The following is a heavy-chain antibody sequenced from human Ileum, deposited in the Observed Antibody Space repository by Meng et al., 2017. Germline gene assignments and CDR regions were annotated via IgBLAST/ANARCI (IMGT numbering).Heavy chain of an antibody. CDR3: VYFWSGYFT. J-gene: IGHJ5*02. V-gene: IGHV4-34*01. Sequence: VQLQQCVSGLLKPSETLSLTCSVFGGSFSGYYCNWFRQPPGKGLEWIGGSNHFGNTIHNPSLKGRLTISVDTSKNQTSLRLTSVIAADTAVYYCVYFWSGYFTSGQGTLVTVSS. CDR2: SNHFGNT. CDR1: GGSFSGYY. D-gene: IGHD3-3*01.